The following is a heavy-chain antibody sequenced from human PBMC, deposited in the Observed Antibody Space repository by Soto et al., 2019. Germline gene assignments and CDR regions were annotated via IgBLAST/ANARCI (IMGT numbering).Heavy chain of an antibody. CDR3: ARWDGYGDV. V-gene: IGHV3-23*01. CDR1: GFSFSTYS. D-gene: IGHD4-17*01. J-gene: IGHJ4*02. CDR2: LSGGGSNT. Sequence: LRLSCAASGFSFSTYSMAWVRQTPGKGLAWVSGLSGGGSNTFYADSVQGRFTISVDNSKNTVYLQMNSLRVEDTAVYYCARWDGYGDVWGQGTLVTVSS.